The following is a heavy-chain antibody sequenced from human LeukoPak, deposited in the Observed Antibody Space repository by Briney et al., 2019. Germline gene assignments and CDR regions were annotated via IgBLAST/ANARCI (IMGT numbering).Heavy chain of an antibody. CDR3: ANHRTPDRYHWNYFDY. V-gene: IGHV3-23*01. CDR1: GLTFRNSA. Sequence: GGSLRLSRAPSGLTFRNSAMSWVHLAPGTGLESLSSIGGHVHSTYYADSVIGRFTVSRDDSKNTLYLQMNSLRADDTAIYYCANHRTPDRYHWNYFDYWGQGTLVTVSS. D-gene: IGHD1-20*01. J-gene: IGHJ4*02. CDR2: IGGHVHST.